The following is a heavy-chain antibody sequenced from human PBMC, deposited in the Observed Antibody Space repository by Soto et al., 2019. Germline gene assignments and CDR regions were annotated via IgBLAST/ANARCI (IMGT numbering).Heavy chain of an antibody. Sequence: GGSLRLSCAASGFTFSSYGMHWVRQAPGKGLEWVAVISYDGSNKYYADSVKGRFTISRDNSKNTLYLQMNSLRAEDTAVYYCAKFQYDILTGYYLFDYWGQGTLVPVSS. V-gene: IGHV3-30*18. J-gene: IGHJ4*02. CDR1: GFTFSSYG. CDR3: AKFQYDILTGYYLFDY. CDR2: ISYDGSNK. D-gene: IGHD3-9*01.